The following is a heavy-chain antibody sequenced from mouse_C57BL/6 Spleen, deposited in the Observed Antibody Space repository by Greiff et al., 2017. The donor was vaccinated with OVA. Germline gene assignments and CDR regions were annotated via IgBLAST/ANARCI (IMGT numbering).Heavy chain of an antibody. CDR1: GYTFTSYW. V-gene: IGHV1-59*01. CDR3: ARPYGYDGY. J-gene: IGHJ2*01. D-gene: IGHD2-2*01. CDR2: IDPSDSYT. Sequence: QVQLQQPGAELVRPGTSVKLSCKASGYTFTSYWMHWVKQRPGQGLEWIGVIDPSDSYTNYNQKFTGKATLTVDTSSSTAYMQLSSLTSEDSAVYYCARPYGYDGYWGQGTTLTVSS.